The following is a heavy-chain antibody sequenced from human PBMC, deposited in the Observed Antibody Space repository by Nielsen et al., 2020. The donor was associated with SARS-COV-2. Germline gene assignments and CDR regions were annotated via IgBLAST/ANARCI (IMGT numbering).Heavy chain of an antibody. J-gene: IGHJ3*02. CDR1: GFTISNYG. V-gene: IGHV3-48*03. D-gene: IGHD3-22*01. CDR2: MSSSGGTL. Sequence: GESLKISCAASGFTISNYGMNWVRQAPGKGLEWVSHMSSSGGTLYYADSVKGRFTISRDNAKNSIYLQMNSLRGEDTAVYYCRGWLATFDIWGQGTLVTVSS. CDR3: RGWLATFDI.